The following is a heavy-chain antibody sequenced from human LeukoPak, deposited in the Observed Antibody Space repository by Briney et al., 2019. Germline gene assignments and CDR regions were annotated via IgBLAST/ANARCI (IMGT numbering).Heavy chain of an antibody. V-gene: IGHV4-39*01. CDR2: IYYSGST. CDR3: ARRVDYYDSSGYQYYFDY. Sequence: SETLSLTCTVSGGSISSYYWGWIRQPPGKGLEWGGGIYYSGSTYYSPSLKSRVTISVDTSKNHFSPRLRSLTAAATAVYYCARRVDYYDSSGYQYYFDYWGQGTLVTVSS. D-gene: IGHD3-22*01. CDR1: GGSISSYY. J-gene: IGHJ4*02.